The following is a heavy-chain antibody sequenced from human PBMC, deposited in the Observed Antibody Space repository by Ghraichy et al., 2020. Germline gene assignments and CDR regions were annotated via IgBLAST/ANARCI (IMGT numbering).Heavy chain of an antibody. J-gene: IGHJ4*02. D-gene: IGHD3-3*01. V-gene: IGHV4-34*01. CDR2: INHSGST. CDR3: ARGRTRRLRFLEWLVTAVFDY. CDR1: GGSFSGYY. Sequence: SETLSLTCAVYGGSFSGYYWSWIRQPPGKGLEWIGEINHSGSTNYNPSLKSRVTISVDTSKNQFSLKLSSVTAADTAVYYCARGRTRRLRFLEWLVTAVFDYWGQGTLVTVSS.